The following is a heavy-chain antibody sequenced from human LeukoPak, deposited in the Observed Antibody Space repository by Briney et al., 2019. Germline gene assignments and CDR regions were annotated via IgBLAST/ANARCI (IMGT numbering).Heavy chain of an antibody. D-gene: IGHD3-22*01. J-gene: IGHJ3*02. CDR3: ARDVTMIVVVIGIDAFDI. CDR1: GYTFTSYD. CDR2: MNPNSGNT. Sequence: ASVKVSCKASGYTFTSYDINWVRQATGQGLEWMGWMNPNSGNTGYAQKFQGRVTMTRNTSISTAYMELSSLRSEDTAVYYCARDVTMIVVVIGIDAFDIWGQGTMVTVSS. V-gene: IGHV1-8*01.